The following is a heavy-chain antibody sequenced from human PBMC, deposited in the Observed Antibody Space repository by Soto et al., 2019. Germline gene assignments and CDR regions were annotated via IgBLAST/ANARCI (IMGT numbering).Heavy chain of an antibody. D-gene: IGHD2-15*01. J-gene: IGHJ6*02. CDR2: IIPIFGTA. Sequence: ASVKVSCKASGGTFSSYAISWVRQAPGQGLEWMGGIIPIFGTANYAQKFQGRVTITADESTSTAYMELSSLRSEDTAVYYCAREEVAAKWSGRYYYYGMDVWGQGTTVTVS. CDR3: AREEVAAKWSGRYYYYGMDV. CDR1: GGTFSSYA. V-gene: IGHV1-69*13.